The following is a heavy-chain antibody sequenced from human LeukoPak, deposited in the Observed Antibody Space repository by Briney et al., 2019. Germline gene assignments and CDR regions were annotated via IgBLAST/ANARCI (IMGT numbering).Heavy chain of an antibody. Sequence: GGSLRISCAASGFTFSYYAMRWVRQDPGKGLEWVSAISGSGGSTYNADSVKGRFTISRDNSKNTLYLQMNSLRAEDTAVYYCAKEHSNGWYPSFDYWGQGTLVTVSS. V-gene: IGHV3-23*01. J-gene: IGHJ4*02. CDR3: AKEHSNGWYPSFDY. CDR2: ISGSGGST. D-gene: IGHD6-19*01. CDR1: GFTFSYYA.